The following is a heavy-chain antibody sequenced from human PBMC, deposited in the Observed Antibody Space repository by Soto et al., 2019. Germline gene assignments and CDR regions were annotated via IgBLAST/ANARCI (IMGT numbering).Heavy chain of an antibody. CDR2: ISAHNGNK. CDR1: GYTFTNYD. Sequence: QVQLVQSGTEVKKPGASVKVSWKACGYTFTNYDSSWVRQAPGQGLEWMAWISAHNGNKNYAEKFQGRVTMTTDTSTSTAYMEVRSLRSDDTAVYYCARGLQSYFGMDVWGQGTTVTVSS. J-gene: IGHJ6*02. V-gene: IGHV1-18*01. D-gene: IGHD1-1*01. CDR3: ARGLQSYFGMDV.